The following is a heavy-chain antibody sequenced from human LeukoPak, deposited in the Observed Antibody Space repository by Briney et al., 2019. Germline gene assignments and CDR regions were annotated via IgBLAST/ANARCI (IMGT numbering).Heavy chain of an antibody. J-gene: IGHJ4*02. Sequence: PSETLSLTCTVSGGSISSYYWSWIRQPPGKGLEWIGYIYYSGSTNYNPSLKSRVTISVDTSENQFSLKLSSVTAADTAVYYCARITGYSYHGFDYWGQGTLVTVSS. CDR1: GGSISSYY. CDR3: ARITGYSYHGFDY. V-gene: IGHV4-59*01. D-gene: IGHD5-18*01. CDR2: IYYSGST.